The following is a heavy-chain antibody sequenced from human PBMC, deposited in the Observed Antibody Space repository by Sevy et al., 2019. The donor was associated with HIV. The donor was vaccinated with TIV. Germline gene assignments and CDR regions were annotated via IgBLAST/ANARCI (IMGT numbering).Heavy chain of an antibody. V-gene: IGHV4-30-4*01. CDR2: IYYSGTP. D-gene: IGHD4-17*01. CDR3: ASVHGDYDTAGFYP. J-gene: IGHJ5*01. Sequence: SETLSLTCAVSGGSITNDDSYWRWVRQTPGKSLEWIGFIYYSGTPFYNPSLRSRVSISVDTSNNQFSLNLTSVTAADTAIDYVASVHGDYDTAGFYPWVRGILGTVSS. CDR1: GGSITNDDSY.